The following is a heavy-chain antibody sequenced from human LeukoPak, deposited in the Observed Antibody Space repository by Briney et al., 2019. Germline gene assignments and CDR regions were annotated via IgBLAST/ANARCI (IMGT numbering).Heavy chain of an antibody. J-gene: IGHJ3*02. CDR3: ARAPNIHDYAAGTLRGAFDI. Sequence: SETLSLTCTVSGGSISNSAYYWGWIRQPPGKGLEWIGSIYYSGSTYYNPSLKSRVTISVDTSKNQFSLKLSSVTAADTAVYYCARAPNIHDYAAGTLRGAFDIWGQGTMVTVSS. CDR2: IYYSGST. CDR1: GGSISNSAYY. V-gene: IGHV4-39*07. D-gene: IGHD4-17*01.